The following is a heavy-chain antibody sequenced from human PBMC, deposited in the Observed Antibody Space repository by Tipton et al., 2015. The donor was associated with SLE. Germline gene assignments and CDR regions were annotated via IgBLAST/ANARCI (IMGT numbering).Heavy chain of an antibody. D-gene: IGHD1-26*01. J-gene: IGHJ3*01. Sequence: TLSLTCAVYGGSFSDYYWSWIRQTPGEGLEWIGEINHTGGTNYNPSLESGVTMSVDTSKNQFSLKLSSVTAADTAMYYCVRERKYVVRFRELVAPDLWGQGTAITVSS. CDR2: INHTGGT. CDR3: VRERKYVVRFRELVAPDL. CDR1: GGSFSDYY. V-gene: IGHV4-34*01.